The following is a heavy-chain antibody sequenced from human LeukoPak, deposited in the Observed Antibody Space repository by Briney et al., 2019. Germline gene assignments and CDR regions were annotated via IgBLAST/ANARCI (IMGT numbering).Heavy chain of an antibody. Sequence: PGGSLRLSCAASGFTFGNYGMSWVRQAPGKGLEWVSGINWNGGSTGYADSVEGRFTISRDNAKNSQYLQMNSLRVEGTALYYCARAQTYGDSRLLLDYWGQGTLVTVSS. CDR2: INWNGGST. J-gene: IGHJ4*02. CDR3: ARAQTYGDSRLLLDY. V-gene: IGHV3-20*04. CDR1: GFTFGNYG. D-gene: IGHD2-21*02.